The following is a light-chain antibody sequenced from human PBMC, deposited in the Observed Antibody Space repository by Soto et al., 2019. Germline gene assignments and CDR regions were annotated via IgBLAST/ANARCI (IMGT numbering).Light chain of an antibody. CDR2: KAS. J-gene: IGKJ1*01. CDR1: QSISKY. V-gene: IGKV1-5*03. CDR3: QQYNSYLWT. Sequence: DIQMTQSPSTLSASVGDRVTNTCRASQSISKYLAWYQQKPGKAPKLLIYKASSLESGVPSRFSGSGSGTEFTLTISSLQPDDFATYYCQQYNSYLWTFGQGTKVDI.